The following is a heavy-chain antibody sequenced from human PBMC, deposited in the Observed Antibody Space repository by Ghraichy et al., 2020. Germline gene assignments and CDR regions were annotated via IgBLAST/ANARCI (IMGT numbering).Heavy chain of an antibody. J-gene: IGHJ5*02. CDR1: GGSISSYY. CDR2: IYNSGST. CDR3: ARSITVFGVVRVGWFDP. V-gene: IGHV4-59*01. Sequence: SQTLSLTCAVSGGSISSYYWSWIRQPPGERLEWIGYIYNSGSTNYNPSLKSRVTISVDTSKNQFSLKLSSVTAADTAVYYCARSITVFGVVRVGWFDPWGQGTLVTVSS. D-gene: IGHD3-3*01.